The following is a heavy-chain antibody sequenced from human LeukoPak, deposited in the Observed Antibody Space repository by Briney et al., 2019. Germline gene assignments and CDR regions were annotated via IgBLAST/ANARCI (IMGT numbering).Heavy chain of an antibody. D-gene: IGHD4-17*01. V-gene: IGHV1-24*01. CDR2: SDPEDGET. CDR3: ATSTVTTWGDAFDI. Sequence: ASVKVSCKVSGYTLTELSMHWVRQAPGKGLEWMGGSDPEDGETIYAQKFQGRVTMTEDTSTDTAYMELSSLRSEDTAVYYCATSTVTTWGDAFDIWGQGTMVTVSS. J-gene: IGHJ3*02. CDR1: GYTLTELS.